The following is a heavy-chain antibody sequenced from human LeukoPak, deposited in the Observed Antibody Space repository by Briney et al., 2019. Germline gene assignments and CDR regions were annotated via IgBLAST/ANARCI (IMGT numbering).Heavy chain of an antibody. CDR3: ARGGQWPTNWFDP. D-gene: IGHD6-19*01. Sequence: GGSLRLSCAASGFTFSSYSMNWVRQAPGKGLEWVSSISSSSSYIYYADSVKGRFTISRDNAKNSLYLQMNSLRAEDPAAYYCARGGQWPTNWFDPWGQGTLVTVSS. J-gene: IGHJ5*02. V-gene: IGHV3-21*01. CDR2: ISSSSSYI. CDR1: GFTFSSYS.